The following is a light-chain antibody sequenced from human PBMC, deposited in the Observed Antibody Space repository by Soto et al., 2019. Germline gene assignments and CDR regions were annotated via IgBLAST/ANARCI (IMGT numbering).Light chain of an antibody. V-gene: IGLV2-14*01. CDR2: DVS. CDR3: SSYTSNIAYKYV. Sequence: QSVLTQPASVSGSPGQSITISCTVTSSDIVGYDYVSWYQQNPSKAPKLIIYDVSNRPSGVSNRFSGSKSANTASLTISGLQAEDEADYYCSSYTSNIAYKYVFGTGTKVTVL. CDR1: SSDIVGYDY. J-gene: IGLJ1*01.